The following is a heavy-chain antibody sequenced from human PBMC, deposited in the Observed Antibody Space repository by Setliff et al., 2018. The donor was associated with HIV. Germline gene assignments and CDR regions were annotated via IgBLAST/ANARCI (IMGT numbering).Heavy chain of an antibody. Sequence: SVKVSCKASGGTFSSYAINWVRQAPGQGLEWMGGIIPIFGTTNFAQKFQGRVTMTRDTSISTAYMELTSLRFEDTAVYYCARVGEMATIGYSYYYMDVWGEGTTVTVSS. D-gene: IGHD5-12*01. V-gene: IGHV1-69*05. CDR1: GGTFSSYA. CDR3: ARVGEMATIGYSYYYMDV. CDR2: IIPIFGTT. J-gene: IGHJ6*03.